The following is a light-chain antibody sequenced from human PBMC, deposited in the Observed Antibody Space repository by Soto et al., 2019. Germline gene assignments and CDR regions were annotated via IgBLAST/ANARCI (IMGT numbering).Light chain of an antibody. CDR3: SAWDDSLNGLL. J-gene: IGLJ3*02. V-gene: IGLV1-44*01. CDR1: SSNIASNA. CDR2: SSN. Sequence: QSVLTQPPSTSGTPGQSVTISCSGGSSNIASNAVNWYQQLPGTAPKLLVFSSNQRPSGVPDRFSGSKSDTSASLAISGLQSEDEAHYYCSAWDDSLNGLLFGGGTKLTVL.